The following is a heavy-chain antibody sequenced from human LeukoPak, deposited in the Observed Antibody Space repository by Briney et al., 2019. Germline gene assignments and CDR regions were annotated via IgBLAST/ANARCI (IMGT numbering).Heavy chain of an antibody. V-gene: IGHV4-39*01. Sequence: NTSETLSLTCSVSGGSINSNSHHWDWIRQAPGKGLEWIGNIYYSGTTSYNPSLKSRVTISVDTSKNQFSLRLSSVTAADTAVYYCVRRGDILTDYAFDYWGQGTLVTVSS. J-gene: IGHJ4*02. CDR2: IYYSGTT. CDR1: GGSINSNSHH. CDR3: VRRGDILTDYAFDY. D-gene: IGHD3-9*01.